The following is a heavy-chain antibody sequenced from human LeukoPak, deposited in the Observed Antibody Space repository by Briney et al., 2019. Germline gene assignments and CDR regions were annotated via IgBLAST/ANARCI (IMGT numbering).Heavy chain of an antibody. Sequence: SATLSLTCTVSRGSVSSSTYYWSWVRQPRGKGLEWIASIYYTGSTYYNPSLKSRVTISLDMSKNEFFLTMTSVTAADTAVYFCTAEKNGSPHYWGQGTQVTVSS. D-gene: IGHD2-8*01. CDR3: TAEKNGSPHY. J-gene: IGHJ4*02. CDR1: RGSVSSSTYY. CDR2: IYYTGST. V-gene: IGHV4-39*07.